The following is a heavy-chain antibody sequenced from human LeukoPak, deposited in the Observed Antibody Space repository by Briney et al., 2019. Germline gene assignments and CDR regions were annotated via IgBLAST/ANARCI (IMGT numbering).Heavy chain of an antibody. CDR3: ARITSCTSGVCPPYFDY. CDR2: INHSGGT. Sequence: SETLSLTCAVYGGSFSGYYWSWIRQPPGKGLEWIGEINHSGGTNYNPSLKSRVTISVDTSKNQFSLKLSSVTAADTAVYYCARITSCTSGVCPPYFDYWGQGTLVTVSS. D-gene: IGHD2-8*01. J-gene: IGHJ4*02. V-gene: IGHV4-34*01. CDR1: GGSFSGYY.